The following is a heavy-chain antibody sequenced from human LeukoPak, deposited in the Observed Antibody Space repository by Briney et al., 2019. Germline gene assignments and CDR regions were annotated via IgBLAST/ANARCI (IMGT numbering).Heavy chain of an antibody. J-gene: IGHJ3*02. Sequence: GGSLRLSCAASGFTFSSYAMHWVRQAPGKGLEWVTLISYDGSNKYYADSVKGRFTISRDNSKNTLYLQMNSLRAEDTAVYYCAKASLVANDAFDIWGQGTMVTVSS. V-gene: IGHV3-30*04. D-gene: IGHD5-12*01. CDR3: AKASLVANDAFDI. CDR1: GFTFSSYA. CDR2: ISYDGSNK.